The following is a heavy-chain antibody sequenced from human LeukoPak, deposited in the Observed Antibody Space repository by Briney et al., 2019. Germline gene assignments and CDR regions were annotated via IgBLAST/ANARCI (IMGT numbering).Heavy chain of an antibody. J-gene: IGHJ4*02. V-gene: IGHV1-18*01. Sequence: ASVKVSCKASGYTFTSYGISWVRQSPGQGLEWMGWISAYNGNTNYAQKLQGRVTMTTDTSTSTAYMELRSLRSDDTAVYYCASVNSGYYQFDYWGQGTLVTVSS. CDR3: ASVNSGYYQFDY. CDR2: ISAYNGNT. D-gene: IGHD3-22*01. CDR1: GYTFTSYG.